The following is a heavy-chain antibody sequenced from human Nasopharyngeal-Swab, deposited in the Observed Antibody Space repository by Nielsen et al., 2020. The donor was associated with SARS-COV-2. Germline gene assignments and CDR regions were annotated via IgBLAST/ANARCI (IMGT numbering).Heavy chain of an antibody. Sequence: GESLKISCKGSGYSFTSYWIGWVRQMPGKGLEWMGIIYPGDSDTRYSPSFQGQVTISADKSISTAYLQWSSLKATDTAMYYCARPQNYGYYGMDVWGQGTTVTVSS. CDR2: IYPGDSDT. CDR3: ARPQNYGYYGMDV. J-gene: IGHJ6*02. V-gene: IGHV5-51*01. CDR1: GYSFTSYW.